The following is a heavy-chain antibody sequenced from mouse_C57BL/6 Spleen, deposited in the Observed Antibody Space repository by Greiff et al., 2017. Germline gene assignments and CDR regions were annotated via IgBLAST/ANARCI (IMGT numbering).Heavy chain of an antibody. Sequence: EVQVVESGGGLVQPGGSLSLSCAASGFTFTDYYMSWVRQPPGKALEWLGFIRNKANGYTTEYSASVKGRFTISRDNSQSILYLQMNALRAEDSATYYCARYRYYGSSSGFAYWGQGTLVTVSA. CDR2: IRNKANGYTT. CDR1: GFTFTDYY. J-gene: IGHJ3*01. V-gene: IGHV7-3*01. D-gene: IGHD1-1*01. CDR3: ARYRYYGSSSGFAY.